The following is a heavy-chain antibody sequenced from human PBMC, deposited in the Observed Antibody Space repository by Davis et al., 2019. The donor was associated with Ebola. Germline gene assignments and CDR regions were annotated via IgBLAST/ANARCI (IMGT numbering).Heavy chain of an antibody. V-gene: IGHV3-74*01. Sequence: PGGSLRLSCAASGFTFSSYWMHWVRQAPGKGLVWVSRINNDGSSTSYADSVKGRFTISRDNAKNTLYLQLNSLRAEDTAVYYCARGRMEWLLPHNWFDPWGQGTLVTVSS. CDR1: GFTFSSYW. D-gene: IGHD3-3*01. CDR2: INNDGSST. CDR3: ARGRMEWLLPHNWFDP. J-gene: IGHJ5*02.